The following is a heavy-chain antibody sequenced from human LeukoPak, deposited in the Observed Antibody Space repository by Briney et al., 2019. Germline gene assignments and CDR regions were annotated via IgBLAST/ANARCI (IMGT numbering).Heavy chain of an antibody. J-gene: IGHJ3*02. V-gene: IGHV1-2*02. CDR1: GYTFTGYY. Sequence: ASVKVSCKASGYTFTGYYMHWVRQAPGQGLEWMGWLNPNSGGTSYAQNFQGRVTMTRDTSISTAYMELSRLRSDDTAVYYCARPLVMGGTHDGLDIWGQGTMVTVSS. D-gene: IGHD1-26*01. CDR3: ARPLVMGGTHDGLDI. CDR2: LNPNSGGT.